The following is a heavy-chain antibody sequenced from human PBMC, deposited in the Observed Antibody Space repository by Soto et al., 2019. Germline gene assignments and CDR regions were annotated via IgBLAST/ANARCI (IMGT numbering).Heavy chain of an antibody. CDR2: INPHSGGT. CDR3: ARDFSGRLYYFDY. Sequence: QVQLVQSGAEVKKPGASVKVSCKASGYTFTGYYMHWVRQAPGQGLEWMGWINPHSGGTNYAQKFQGWVTMTRDTSISTAYMELSRLRSDDTAVYYCARDFSGRLYYFDYWGQGTLVTVSS. CDR1: GYTFTGYY. V-gene: IGHV1-2*04. J-gene: IGHJ4*02. D-gene: IGHD2-15*01.